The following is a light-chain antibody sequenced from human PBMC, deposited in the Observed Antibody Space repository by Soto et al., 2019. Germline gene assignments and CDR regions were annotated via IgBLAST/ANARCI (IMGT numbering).Light chain of an antibody. V-gene: IGLV2-23*01. CDR1: SSDVGSYNL. Sequence: QSALTQPASVSGSPEQSITISCTGTSSDVGSYNLVSWYQQHPGKAPKVMIYEATKRHSGVSNRFSGSKSGNTASLTISGLQAEDEADYYCCAYAGSGTVVFGGGTKLTV. J-gene: IGLJ3*02. CDR2: EAT. CDR3: CAYAGSGTVV.